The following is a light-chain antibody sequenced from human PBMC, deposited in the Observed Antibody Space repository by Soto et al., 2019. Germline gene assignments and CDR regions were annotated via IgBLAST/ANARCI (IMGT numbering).Light chain of an antibody. Sequence: QLVLTQAPSASGTPGQRVTISCSGSSSSIGSNSVNWYQQLPRTAPKVLIYTNSQRPSGVPDRFSGSKSGTSASLAISGLQPEDEADYYCAAWDGSLNVYVFGTGTKVTVL. CDR2: TNS. CDR1: SSSIGSNS. J-gene: IGLJ1*01. V-gene: IGLV1-44*01. CDR3: AAWDGSLNVYV.